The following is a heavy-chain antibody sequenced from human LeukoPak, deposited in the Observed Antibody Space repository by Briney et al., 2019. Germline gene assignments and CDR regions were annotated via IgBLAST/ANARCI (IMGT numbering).Heavy chain of an antibody. CDR2: INPNSGGT. V-gene: IGHV1-2*02. Sequence: ASVKVSCEASGYTLTGYYMHWVRQAPGHGLEWMGWINPNSGGTNYAQKFQGRVTMTRDTSINTVYMELTRLTSDDTAVYYCARGTDHWGQGTLVTVSS. CDR3: ARGTDH. CDR1: GYTLTGYY. J-gene: IGHJ4*02.